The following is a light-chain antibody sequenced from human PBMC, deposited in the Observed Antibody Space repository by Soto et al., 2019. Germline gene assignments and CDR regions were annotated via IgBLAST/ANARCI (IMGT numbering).Light chain of an antibody. J-gene: IGKJ4*01. CDR3: QLYDNYPLT. V-gene: IGKV1D-13*01. CDR2: DAS. Sequence: AIQLTQSPASLYASIEDIVAITCRASQDIRNNWLAWYQQKPGKAPKFLIYDASNLESGVPSRFSGSASGTEFTLTISSLQPDDFATYYCQLYDNYPLTFGGGTKVDIK. CDR1: QDIRNN.